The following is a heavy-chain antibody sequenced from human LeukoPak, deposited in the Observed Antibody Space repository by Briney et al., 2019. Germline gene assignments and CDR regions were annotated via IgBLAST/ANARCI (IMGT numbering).Heavy chain of an antibody. CDR2: IYYSGST. CDR3: ARNDILTGYCFDY. D-gene: IGHD3-9*01. CDR1: GGSISSYY. J-gene: IGHJ4*02. Sequence: SEALSLTCTVSGGSISSYYWSWIRQPPGKGLEWIGYIYYSGSTKYNPSLKSRDTISVDTSKNQFSLKLSSVTAADTAVYYCARNDILTGYCFDYWGQGTLVTVSS. V-gene: IGHV4-59*08.